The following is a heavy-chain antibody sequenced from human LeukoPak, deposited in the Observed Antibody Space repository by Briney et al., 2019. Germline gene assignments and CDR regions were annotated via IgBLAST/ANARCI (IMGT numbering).Heavy chain of an antibody. CDR3: AKSHSGSYYAFDI. D-gene: IGHD1-26*01. CDR2: INHSGST. Sequence: SETLSLTCAVYGGSFSGYYWSWIRQPPGKGLEWIGEINHSGSTNYNPSLKSRVTISVDTSKNQFSLKLSSVTAADTAVYYCAKSHSGSYYAFDIWGQGTMVTVSS. J-gene: IGHJ3*02. CDR1: GGSFSGYY. V-gene: IGHV4-34*01.